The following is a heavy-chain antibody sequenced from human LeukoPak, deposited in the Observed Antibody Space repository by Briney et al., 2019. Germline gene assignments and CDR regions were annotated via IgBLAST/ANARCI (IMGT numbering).Heavy chain of an antibody. Sequence: SETLSLTCAVYGGSFSNYYWSWIRQPPGKGLEWIGEINHSGSTNYNPSLKSRVTISVDTSKNQFSLKLSSVTAADTAVYYCARASMIVVVPFDYWGQGTLVTVSS. V-gene: IGHV4-34*01. D-gene: IGHD3-22*01. CDR1: GGSFSNYY. J-gene: IGHJ4*02. CDR3: ARASMIVVVPFDY. CDR2: INHSGST.